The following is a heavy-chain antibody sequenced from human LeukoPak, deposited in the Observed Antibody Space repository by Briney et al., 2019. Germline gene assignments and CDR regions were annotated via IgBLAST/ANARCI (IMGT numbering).Heavy chain of an antibody. D-gene: IGHD3-22*01. V-gene: IGHV3-11*04. Sequence: GGSLRLSCAASGFTFSDYYMSWIRQAPGKGLEWISYISPRSNTIYCADSVKGRFTISRDNAKNSLYLQMNSLRAEDTAVYYCARRIYCDNSGYRYWGQGTLVTVSS. J-gene: IGHJ4*02. CDR1: GFTFSDYY. CDR2: ISPRSNTI. CDR3: ARRIYCDNSGYRY.